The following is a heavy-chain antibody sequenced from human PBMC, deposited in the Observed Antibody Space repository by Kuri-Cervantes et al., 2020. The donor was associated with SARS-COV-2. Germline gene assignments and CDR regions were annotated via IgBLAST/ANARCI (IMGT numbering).Heavy chain of an antibody. D-gene: IGHD5-18*01. CDR2: IYYSGST. CDR1: GGSISSGDYY. J-gene: IGHJ4*02. V-gene: IGHV4-30-4*01. Sequence: SCTVSGGSISSGDYYWSWIRQPPGKGLEWIGYIYYSGSTYYNPSLKSRVTISVDTSKNQFSLKLNSVTAADTAVYYCARVGVRSYGVFDYWGQGTLVTVSS. CDR3: ARVGVRSYGVFDY.